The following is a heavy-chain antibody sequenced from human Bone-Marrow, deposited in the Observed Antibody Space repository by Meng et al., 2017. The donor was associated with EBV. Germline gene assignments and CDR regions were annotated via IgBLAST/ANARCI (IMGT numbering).Heavy chain of an antibody. V-gene: IGHV4-34*01. Sequence: QGQVCRCGVRRLKPAEGLPLPCAVYGGPFSGYDCSWIRQPPGKGLEWIWEINHSGSTNYNPSLKSRVTISVDTSKNQFSLKLSSVTAADTAVYYCAREVYNWFDPWGQGTLVTVSS. CDR1: GGPFSGYD. D-gene: IGHD6-6*01. CDR3: AREVYNWFDP. CDR2: INHSGST. J-gene: IGHJ5*02.